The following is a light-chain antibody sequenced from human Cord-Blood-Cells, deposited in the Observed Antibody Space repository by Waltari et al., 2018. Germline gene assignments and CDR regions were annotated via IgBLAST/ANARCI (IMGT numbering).Light chain of an antibody. J-gene: IGKJ4*01. CDR1: QSVLYRSNNKNY. CDR2: WAS. CDR3: QQYYSTPLT. V-gene: IGKV4-1*01. Sequence: DIGMTQSPDSLAVSLGERATINCKSSQSVLYRSNNKNYLDWYQQKPGQPPKLLIYWASTRESGVPDRFSGSGSGTDFTLTISSLQAEDVAVYYCQQYYSTPLTFGGGTKVEIK.